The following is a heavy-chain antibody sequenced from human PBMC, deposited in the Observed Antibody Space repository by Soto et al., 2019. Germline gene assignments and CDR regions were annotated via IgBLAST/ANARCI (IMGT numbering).Heavy chain of an antibody. D-gene: IGHD7-27*01. Sequence: QVQLQQWGAGLLKPSETLSLTCAVYGGSFSGYYWNWIRQPPGKGLEWIGEINHSGSTNYNPSLKSRVTLSVETPKNQSSRKLISVPAADTAVYYCARGWGRIFDYWGQGTLVTVS. J-gene: IGHJ4*02. CDR2: INHSGST. CDR3: ARGWGRIFDY. CDR1: GGSFSGYY. V-gene: IGHV4-34*01.